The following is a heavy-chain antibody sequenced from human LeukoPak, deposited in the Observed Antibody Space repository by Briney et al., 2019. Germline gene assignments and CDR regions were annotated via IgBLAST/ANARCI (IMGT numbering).Heavy chain of an antibody. D-gene: IGHD1-26*01. V-gene: IGHV4-39*07. J-gene: IGHJ4*02. Sequence: PSETLSLTCTVSGGSISSSSYYWGWIRQPPGKGLEWIGSIYYSGSTNYNPSLKSRVTISVDTSKNQFSLKLSSVTAADTAVYYCASVVGATTDWGQGTLVTVSS. CDR1: GGSISSSSYY. CDR3: ASVVGATTD. CDR2: IYYSGST.